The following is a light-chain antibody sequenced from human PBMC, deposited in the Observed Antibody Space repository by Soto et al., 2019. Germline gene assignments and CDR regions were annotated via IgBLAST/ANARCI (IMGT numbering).Light chain of an antibody. CDR3: QQYNSYSPLT. CDR1: QSISSW. J-gene: IGKJ4*01. V-gene: IGKV1-5*01. Sequence: DIQMTQSPSTLSASVGDRVTITCRASQSISSWLAWYQQKPGKAPKLLICDASSLESGVPSRFSGSGSGTEFTLTISSLQPDDFATYYCQQYNSYSPLTFGGGTKVDIK. CDR2: DAS.